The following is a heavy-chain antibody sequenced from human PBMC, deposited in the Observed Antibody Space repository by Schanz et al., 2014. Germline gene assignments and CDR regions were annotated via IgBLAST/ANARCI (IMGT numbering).Heavy chain of an antibody. CDR1: GFAFSSYG. D-gene: IGHD2-15*01. CDR3: ARGWAAYCFDA. J-gene: IGHJ5*02. Sequence: EVQLVESGGGLVQPGGSLRLSCLASGFAFSSYGMNWLRQAPGKGLEWVSAISGSGGSTYYAESVKGRFTISRDNSKNTVYIQMNSLRAEDTAVYCCARGWAAYCFDAWGQGSLVTVSS. V-gene: IGHV3-23*04. CDR2: ISGSGGST.